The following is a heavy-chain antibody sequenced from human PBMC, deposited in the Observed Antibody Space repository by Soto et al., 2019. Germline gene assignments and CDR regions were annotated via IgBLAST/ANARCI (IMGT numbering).Heavy chain of an antibody. CDR1: GFTFSSYA. CDR2: ISGSGGST. Sequence: GGSLRLSCAASGFTFSSYAMSWVRQAPGKGLEWVSAISGSGGSTYYADSVKGRFTISRDNSKNTLYLQMNSLRAEDTAVYYCASAEQGYYYYGMDVWGQGTTVTVSS. CDR3: ASAEQGYYYYGMDV. J-gene: IGHJ6*01. V-gene: IGHV3-23*01.